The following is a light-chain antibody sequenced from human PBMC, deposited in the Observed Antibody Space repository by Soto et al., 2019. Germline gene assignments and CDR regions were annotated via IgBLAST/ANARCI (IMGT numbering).Light chain of an antibody. Sequence: DIQMTQSPSTLSASVGDRVTITCRASQSISSWLPWYQQKPGKAPKLLIYDASSLESGVPSRFRGSGSGTEFTLTISSLQPDDFATYYCQQYNSYSFTFGPGTKVDIK. V-gene: IGKV1-5*01. CDR1: QSISSW. CDR2: DAS. J-gene: IGKJ3*01. CDR3: QQYNSYSFT.